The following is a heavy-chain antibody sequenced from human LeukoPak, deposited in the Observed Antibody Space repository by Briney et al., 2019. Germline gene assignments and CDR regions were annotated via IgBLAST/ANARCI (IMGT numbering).Heavy chain of an antibody. CDR3: ARLGYSSSWYYGIDYYYYMDV. Sequence: SETLSLTCAVYGGSFSGYYWSWIRQPPGKGLEWIGEINHSGSTNYNPSLKSRVTISVDTSKNQFSLKLSSVTAADTAVYYCARLGYSSSWYYGIDYYYYMDVWGKGTTVTVSS. CDR2: INHSGST. CDR1: GGSFSGYY. J-gene: IGHJ6*03. D-gene: IGHD6-13*01. V-gene: IGHV4-34*01.